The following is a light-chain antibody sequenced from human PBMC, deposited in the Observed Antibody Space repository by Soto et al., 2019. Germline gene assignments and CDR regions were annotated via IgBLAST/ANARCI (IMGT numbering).Light chain of an antibody. Sequence: DIVMTQSPDSLAVSLGERATINCKSSQSVLYSSNNKNYLAWYQQKPGQPPKLLIYWASTREFGVPDRFSGSGSGTDFTLTISSLQTEDVAVYSCQQYYTTPLTFGGGTKVDIK. J-gene: IGKJ4*01. CDR2: WAS. CDR1: QSVLYSSNNKNY. V-gene: IGKV4-1*01. CDR3: QQYYTTPLT.